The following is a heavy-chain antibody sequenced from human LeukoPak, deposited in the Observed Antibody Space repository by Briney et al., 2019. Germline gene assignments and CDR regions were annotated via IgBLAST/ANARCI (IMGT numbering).Heavy chain of an antibody. V-gene: IGHV3-48*01. CDR2: LSSSSSTI. CDR3: ARGSGYSSGWY. Sequence: GGSLRLSCAASGFTFSSYSMNWVRQAPGKGLEWVSYLSSSSSTIYYADSVKGRFTISRDNAKNSLYLQMNSLRAEDTAVYYCARGSGYSSGWYWGQGTLVTVSS. CDR1: GFTFSSYS. J-gene: IGHJ4*02. D-gene: IGHD6-19*01.